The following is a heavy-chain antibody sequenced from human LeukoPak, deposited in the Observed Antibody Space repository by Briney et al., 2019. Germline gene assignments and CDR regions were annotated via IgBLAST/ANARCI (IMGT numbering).Heavy chain of an antibody. CDR2: ISHSAST. J-gene: IGHJ6*02. CDR3: ARGSYYYYYGIDV. V-gene: IGHV4-34*01. Sequence: WETLSLTCAVSGGSLSGYYWTWIRQPPRKGLEWIGEISHSASTNYNPSLKSRVTISVETSKNQFSLKMSSVTAADTAVYYCARGSYYYYYGIDVWGQGTTVIVSS. CDR1: GGSLSGYY.